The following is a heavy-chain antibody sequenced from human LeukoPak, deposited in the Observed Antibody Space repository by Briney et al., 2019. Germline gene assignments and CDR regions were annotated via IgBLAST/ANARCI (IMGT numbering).Heavy chain of an antibody. D-gene: IGHD3-10*01. CDR1: GDSIRSYY. CDR2: ISYSGSS. CDR3: AKSEGSGSYFDS. V-gene: IGHV4-59*01. Sequence: PSETLSLTCTVSGDSIRSYYRNWIRQPPGKGLEWIGYISYSGSSKYSPSLKSRVTMSVDTSKNQFSLKLSSVTAADTAVYYCAKSEGSGSYFDSWGQGTLVTVSS. J-gene: IGHJ4*02.